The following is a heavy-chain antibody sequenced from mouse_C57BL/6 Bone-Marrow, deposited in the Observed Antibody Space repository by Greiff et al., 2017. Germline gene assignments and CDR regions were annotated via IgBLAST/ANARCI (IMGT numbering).Heavy chain of an antibody. CDR3: ETSDGSSVFDY. V-gene: IGHV9-3*01. D-gene: IGHD1-1*01. J-gene: IGHJ2*01. CDR1: GYTFTTYG. Sequence: QIQLVQSGPELKKPGETVKISCKASGYTFTTYGMSWVKQAPGKGLKWMGWINTYSGVTTYADAFKGRFAFSVETSASTAYLQIKNLQTEDTAPYVCETSDGSSVFDYWGQGTILTVSS. CDR2: INTYSGVT.